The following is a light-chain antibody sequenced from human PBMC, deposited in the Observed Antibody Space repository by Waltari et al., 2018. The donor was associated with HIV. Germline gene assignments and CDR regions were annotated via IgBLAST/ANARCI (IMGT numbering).Light chain of an antibody. CDR2: KAS. CDR3: HQYNSYSWT. J-gene: IGKJ1*01. V-gene: IGKV1-5*03. CDR1: QSISSW. Sequence: DIQMTQSPSTLSASVGDRVTITCRASQSISSWLAWYQQKPGKAPKLLIYKASSLESGVPSRFSGSGSGTKFTLTISSLQPDDFATYYCHQYNSYSWTFGQGTKVEIK.